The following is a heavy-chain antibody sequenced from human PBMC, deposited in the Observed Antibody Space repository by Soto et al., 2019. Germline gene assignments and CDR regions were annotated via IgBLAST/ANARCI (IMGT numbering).Heavy chain of an antibody. J-gene: IGHJ3*01. CDR1: GFTLSSYS. CDR2: ISTTSNPI. CDR3: LRGGRGYTRDDVLDA. V-gene: IGHV3-21*06. Sequence: EVQLVESXXXXXXXXXXXXLSCVDSGFTLSSYSMNWVRQAPGKGLEWVSSISTTSNPIFYADSVRGRFTISRDNAKNSLYLQMNSLRAEDTAVYYCLRGGRGYTRDDVLDAWGQGTMVTVSS. D-gene: IGHD2-2*02.